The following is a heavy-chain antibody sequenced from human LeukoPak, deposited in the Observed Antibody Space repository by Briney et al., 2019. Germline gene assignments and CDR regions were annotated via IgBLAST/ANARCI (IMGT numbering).Heavy chain of an antibody. CDR2: IFYSGST. CDR3: ARQTGSGLFSLP. CDR1: GGSISSYY. Sequence: SETLSLTCTVSGGSISSYYWSWIRQPPGKGLEWIGYIFYSGSTNYNPSLKSRVTISVDTSKNQFSLKLSSVTAADTAVYYCARQTGSGLFSLPGGQGTLVTVSS. J-gene: IGHJ4*02. V-gene: IGHV4-59*08. D-gene: IGHD3-10*01.